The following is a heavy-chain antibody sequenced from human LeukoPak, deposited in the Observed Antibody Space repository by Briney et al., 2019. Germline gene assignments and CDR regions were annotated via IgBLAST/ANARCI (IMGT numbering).Heavy chain of an antibody. V-gene: IGHV4-39*01. CDR2: IYYSGST. D-gene: IGHD4-17*01. Sequence: SETLSLTCTVSGGSIRSSSYYWGWIRQPPGKGLEWIGSIYYSGSTSYNPSHKSRPTISVDTSKNQFSLKLSSVTAEDTAVYYCARSIHGVFYYYYMDVWGKGTTVTVSS. CDR3: ARSIHGVFYYYYMDV. J-gene: IGHJ6*03. CDR1: GGSIRSSSYY.